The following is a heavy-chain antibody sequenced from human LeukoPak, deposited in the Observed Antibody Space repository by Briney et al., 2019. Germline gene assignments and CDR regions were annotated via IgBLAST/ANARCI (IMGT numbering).Heavy chain of an antibody. CDR1: GFTFSSYS. CDR3: AKESDGDYEFDF. CDR2: ISWNTGTI. D-gene: IGHD4-17*01. J-gene: IGHJ4*02. V-gene: IGHV3-9*01. Sequence: GGSLRLSCAASGFTFSSYSMNWVRQAPGKGLEWVSGISWNTGTIGYADSVKGRFTISRDNAKNSLYLQMNSLRPDDTALYYCAKESDGDYEFDFWGQGTLVTVSS.